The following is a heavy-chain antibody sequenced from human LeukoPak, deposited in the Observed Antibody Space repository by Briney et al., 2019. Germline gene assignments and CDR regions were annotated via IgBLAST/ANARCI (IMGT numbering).Heavy chain of an antibody. CDR1: GFTFDDYA. CDR2: ISWDGGST. V-gene: IGHV3-43D*03. Sequence: PGGSLRLSCAASGFTFDDYAMHWVRQAPGKGLEWVSVISWDGGSTYYEGSVKGRFTISRDNNQNFLYLQMNSLRPEDTALYYCAKSESVVGTTGYFNFWGQGTLVTVSS. J-gene: IGHJ4*02. D-gene: IGHD1-26*01. CDR3: AKSESVVGTTGYFNF.